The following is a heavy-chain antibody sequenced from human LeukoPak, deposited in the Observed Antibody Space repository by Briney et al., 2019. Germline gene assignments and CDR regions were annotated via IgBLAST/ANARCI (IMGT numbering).Heavy chain of an antibody. D-gene: IGHD3-10*01. Sequence: SETLSLTCTVSGGSIISSDYHWGWVRQPPGKGLEWIGTISYSGNTDYNPSLRSRVTISVDTSNNQFSLKLSSVTAADTAVYYCARGDGSGKFDYWGQGTLVTVSS. CDR2: ISYSGNT. V-gene: IGHV4-39*07. CDR3: ARGDGSGKFDY. CDR1: GGSIISSDYH. J-gene: IGHJ4*02.